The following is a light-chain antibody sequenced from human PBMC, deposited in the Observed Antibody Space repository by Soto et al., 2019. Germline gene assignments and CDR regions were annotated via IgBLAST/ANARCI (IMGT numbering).Light chain of an antibody. J-gene: IGLJ3*02. CDR2: DSN. V-gene: IGLV1-44*01. Sequence: QSVLTQSLSASGTPGQRVTISCSGGTSNIGGNPVDWYQQLPGTAPKLLIYDSNQRPSGVPDRFSGSKSGTSASLAIRGLQPGDEADYYCATWDASLSGWVFGGGTQLTVL. CDR3: ATWDASLSGWV. CDR1: TSNIGGNP.